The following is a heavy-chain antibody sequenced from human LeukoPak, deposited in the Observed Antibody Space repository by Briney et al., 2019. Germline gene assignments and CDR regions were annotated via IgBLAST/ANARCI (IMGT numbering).Heavy chain of an antibody. V-gene: IGHV1-2*02. CDR1: GYTFTGYY. CDR2: INPNSGGT. Sequence: ASVKVSCKASGYTFTGYYMHWVRQAPGQGLEWMGWINPNSGGTNYAQKFQGRGTMTRDTSVSTAYMELSRLRSDDTAVYYCARDVPDTAMDLDDYWGQGTLVTVSS. J-gene: IGHJ4*02. CDR3: ARDVPDTAMDLDDY. D-gene: IGHD5-18*01.